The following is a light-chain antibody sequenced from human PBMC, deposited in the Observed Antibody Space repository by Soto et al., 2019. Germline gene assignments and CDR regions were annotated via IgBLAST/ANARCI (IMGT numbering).Light chain of an antibody. CDR1: SSDVGGYDY. J-gene: IGLJ1*01. Sequence: QSALTQPASVSGSPGQSITISCTGTSSDVGGYDYVSWYQQHPGKAPKLMIYDVSNRPSGVSNRFSGSKSGNTASLTISGLQAEDEADYYCNSYTGSSSDVFATGTKVTVL. V-gene: IGLV2-14*01. CDR2: DVS. CDR3: NSYTGSSSDV.